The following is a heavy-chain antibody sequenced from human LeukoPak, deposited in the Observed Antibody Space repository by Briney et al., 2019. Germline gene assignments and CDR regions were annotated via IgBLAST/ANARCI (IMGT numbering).Heavy chain of an antibody. CDR3: ARTPTYNWNYYYYYGMDV. J-gene: IGHJ6*02. CDR1: GGSISSYY. D-gene: IGHD1-20*01. CDR2: IYYSGST. V-gene: IGHV4-59*01. Sequence: TPSETLSLTCTVSGGSISSYYWSWIRQPPGKGLEWIGYIYYSGSTNYNPSLKSRVTISVDTSKNQFSLKLSSVTAADTAVYYCARTPTYNWNYYYYYGMDVWGQGTTVTVSS.